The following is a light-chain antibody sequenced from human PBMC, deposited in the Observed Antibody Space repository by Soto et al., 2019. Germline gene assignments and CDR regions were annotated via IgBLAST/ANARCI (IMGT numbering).Light chain of an antibody. V-gene: IGLV2-23*02. Sequence: QSVLTQPASVSGSPGQSITISCTGTGSDIGSYNLVSWYQQPPGKAPKLIIYEVINRPSGVSSRFSGSKSGNTASLTISGLQAEDDADYYCCSYAPTRASYVFGTGTKVTVL. CDR1: GSDIGSYNL. CDR2: EVI. CDR3: CSYAPTRASYV. J-gene: IGLJ1*01.